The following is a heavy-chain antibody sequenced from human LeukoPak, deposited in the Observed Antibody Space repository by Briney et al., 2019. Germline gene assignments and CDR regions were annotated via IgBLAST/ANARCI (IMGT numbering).Heavy chain of an antibody. J-gene: IGHJ6*02. CDR1: GFTFDDYG. D-gene: IGHD6-13*01. CDR3: ASPLRSSSWYDYYYYYGMDV. V-gene: IGHV3-11*01. Sequence: PGGSLRLSCAASGFTFDDYGMSWIRQAPGKGLEWVSYISSSGSTIYYADSVKGRFTISRDNAKNSLYLQMNSLRAEDTAVYYCASPLRSSSWYDYYYYYGMDVWGQGTTVTVSS. CDR2: ISSSGSTI.